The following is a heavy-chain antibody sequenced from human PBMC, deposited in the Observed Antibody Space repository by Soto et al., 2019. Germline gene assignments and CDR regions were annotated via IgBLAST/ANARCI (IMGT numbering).Heavy chain of an antibody. V-gene: IGHV4-31*11. CDR2: IYYSGST. CDR3: ARDMVVTAIRPGAFDI. Sequence: QVQLQESGPVLVKPSQTLSLTCAVSGGSINSGGYYWNWIRQHPVKGLEWIGYIYYSGSTYYTPSLKSRVTMSLDTSKNQFSLKLSSVTAADTAVYYCARDMVVTAIRPGAFDIWGQGTLVTVSS. CDR1: GGSINSGGYY. J-gene: IGHJ3*02. D-gene: IGHD2-21*02.